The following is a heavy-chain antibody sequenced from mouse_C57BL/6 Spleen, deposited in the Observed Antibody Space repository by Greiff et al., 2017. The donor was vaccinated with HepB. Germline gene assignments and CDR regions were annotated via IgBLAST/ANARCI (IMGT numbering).Heavy chain of an antibody. CDR3: AGSLGWVYKSYGYLDV. V-gene: IGHV1-54*01. CDR2: INPGSGGT. D-gene: IGHD6-2*01. J-gene: IGHJ1*03. CDR1: GYAFTNYL. Sequence: VQLQQSGAELVRPGTSVKLSCKASGYAFTNYLIEWVKQRPGQGLEWIGVINPGSGGTNYNEKFKGKATLTADKSSSTAYMQLSSLTSEDSAVYFCAGSLGWVYKSYGYLDVGGTGTTVTVSA.